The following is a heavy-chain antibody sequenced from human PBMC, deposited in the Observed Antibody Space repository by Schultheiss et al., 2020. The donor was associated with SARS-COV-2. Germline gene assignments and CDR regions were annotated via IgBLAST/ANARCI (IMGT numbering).Heavy chain of an antibody. D-gene: IGHD6-13*01. CDR3: ARDAPKAAAGKWGYYYYGMDV. CDR2: IYYSGST. CDR1: GGSFSSYY. J-gene: IGHJ6*02. V-gene: IGHV4-59*12. Sequence: SETLSLTCAVYGGSFSSYYWSWIRQPPGKGLEWIGYIYYSGSTNYNPSLKSRVTISVDTSKNQFSLKLSSVTAADTAVYYCARDAPKAAAGKWGYYYYGMDVWGQGTTVTVSS.